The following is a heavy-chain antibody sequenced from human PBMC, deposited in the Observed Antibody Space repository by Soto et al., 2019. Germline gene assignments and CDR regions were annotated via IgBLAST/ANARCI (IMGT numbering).Heavy chain of an antibody. CDR2: IKNKNDGGTT. CDR1: GFSFKNAW. Sequence: VELVESGGGLVQPGGPLTLSCAASGFSFKNAWMNWVRQAPGKGLEWVGRIKNKNDGGTTDYAAFVKGRFTISRDASENTLYLHMNGLKTEDTGVYFCTGLWFGEIYNYWGQGSLVTVSS. CDR3: TGLWFGEIYNY. J-gene: IGHJ4*01. V-gene: IGHV3-15*07. D-gene: IGHD3-10*01.